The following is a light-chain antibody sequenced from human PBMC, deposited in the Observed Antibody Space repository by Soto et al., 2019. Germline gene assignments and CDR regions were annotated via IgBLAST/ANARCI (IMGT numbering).Light chain of an antibody. Sequence: EIVLTQSPGTLSLSPGERASLSCRASQSVSSYLAWYQQKPGQAPRLLIYDASKRATGIPARFSGSGSGTDFTLTISRLEPEDFAVYFCQQYGSSPATFGQGTRW. CDR2: DAS. CDR3: QQYGSSPAT. J-gene: IGKJ1*01. CDR1: QSVSSY. V-gene: IGKV3-20*01.